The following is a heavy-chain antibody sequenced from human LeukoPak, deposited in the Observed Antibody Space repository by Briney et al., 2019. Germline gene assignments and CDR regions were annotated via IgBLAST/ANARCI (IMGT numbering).Heavy chain of an antibody. CDR3: AKDHLLCTSTSCYIDYFDS. D-gene: IGHD2-2*02. Sequence: PGGSLRLSCETSGFTFTNYAMSWVRQAPGKGLEWLSAFTGRPGRTYYADPVRGRFTISRDTSKNTLFLEMSSLRVEDTAIYFCAKDHLLCTSTSCYIDYFDSWGQGTLVTVSS. J-gene: IGHJ4*02. V-gene: IGHV3-23*01. CDR2: FTGRPGRT. CDR1: GFTFTNYA.